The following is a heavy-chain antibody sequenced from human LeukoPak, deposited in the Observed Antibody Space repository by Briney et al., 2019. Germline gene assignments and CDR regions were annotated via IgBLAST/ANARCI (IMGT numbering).Heavy chain of an antibody. CDR1: GYTFTSCG. D-gene: IGHD6-19*01. CDR3: ATAGSIAVAVSYFDY. CDR2: ISGYNGNT. J-gene: IGHJ4*02. Sequence: AAVKVSCKASGYTFTSCGISLVREAPGQGLEWIGCISGYNGNTIYAQKLQGSVTMTTDTSTSTAYMELRSLRSDDTAVYYCATAGSIAVAVSYFDYWGQGTLVTVSS. V-gene: IGHV1-18*01.